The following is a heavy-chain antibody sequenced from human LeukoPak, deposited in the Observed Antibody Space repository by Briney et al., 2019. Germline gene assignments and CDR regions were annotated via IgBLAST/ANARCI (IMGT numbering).Heavy chain of an antibody. CDR3: ASLRQLGRLDY. Sequence: SETLSLTCTVSGGSISSYYWSWIRQPPGKGLEWIGYIYYSGGTNYNPSLKSRVTISVDTSKNQFSLKLSSVTAADTAVYYCASLRQLGRLDYWGQGTLVTVSS. D-gene: IGHD6-6*01. V-gene: IGHV4-59*08. CDR1: GGSISSYY. J-gene: IGHJ4*02. CDR2: IYYSGGT.